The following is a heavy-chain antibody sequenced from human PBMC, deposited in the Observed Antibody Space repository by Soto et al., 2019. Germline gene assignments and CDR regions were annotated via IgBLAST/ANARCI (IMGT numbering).Heavy chain of an antibody. CDR3: ARDGRDVADYDFWSGHFTYYYYMDV. V-gene: IGHV3-11*01. Sequence: QVQLVESGGGLVKPGGSLRLSCAASGFTFSDYYMSWIRQAPGKGLEWVSYISSSGSTIYYADSVKGRFTISRDNAKNSLYLQMNSLRAEDTAVYYCARDGRDVADYDFWSGHFTYYYYMDVWGKGTTVTVSS. CDR1: GFTFSDYY. D-gene: IGHD3-3*01. CDR2: ISSSGSTI. J-gene: IGHJ6*03.